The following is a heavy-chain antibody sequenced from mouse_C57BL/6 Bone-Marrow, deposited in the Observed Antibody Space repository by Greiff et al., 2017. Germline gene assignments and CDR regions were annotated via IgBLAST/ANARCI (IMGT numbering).Heavy chain of an antibody. CDR2: IDPENGDT. CDR3: TTAGSSRYYFDY. CDR1: GFNIKDDY. Sequence: EVQLQQSGAELVRPGASVRLSCTASGFNIKDDYMHWVKQRPEQGLEWIGWIDPENGDTEYASKFQGKATITADTSSNPAYLQLSSLTSEDTAVYYCTTAGSSRYYFDYWGQGTTLTVSS. V-gene: IGHV14-4*01. J-gene: IGHJ2*01. D-gene: IGHD1-1*01.